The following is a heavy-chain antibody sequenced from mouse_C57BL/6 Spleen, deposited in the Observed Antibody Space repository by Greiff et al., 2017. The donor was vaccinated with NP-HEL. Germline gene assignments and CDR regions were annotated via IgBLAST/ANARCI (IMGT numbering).Heavy chain of an antibody. Sequence: EVQLQESGGGLVKPGGSLKLSCAASGFTFSDYGMHWVRQAPEKGLEWVAYISSGSSTIYYADTVKGRFTISRDNAKNTLFLQMTRLRSEDTAMYYCAIDYYGGGDAMDYWGQGTSVTVSS. CDR2: ISSGSSTI. V-gene: IGHV5-17*01. CDR3: AIDYYGGGDAMDY. CDR1: GFTFSDYG. D-gene: IGHD1-1*01. J-gene: IGHJ4*01.